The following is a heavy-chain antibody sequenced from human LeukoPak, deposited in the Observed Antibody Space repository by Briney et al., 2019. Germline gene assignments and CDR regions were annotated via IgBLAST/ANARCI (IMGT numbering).Heavy chain of an antibody. CDR3: ARDHVVGLAPFDP. CDR2: INTGKGNT. J-gene: IGHJ5*02. V-gene: IGHV1-3*04. CDR1: GYTFTDYA. D-gene: IGHD2-15*01. Sequence: GASVTVSCKASGYTFTDYAMHWVRQAPGERLEWMGWINTGKGNTKYSQKFQGRVTITMDTSASTAYMEWSSLRSEDTAVYYCARDHVVGLAPFDPWGQGTLVTVSS.